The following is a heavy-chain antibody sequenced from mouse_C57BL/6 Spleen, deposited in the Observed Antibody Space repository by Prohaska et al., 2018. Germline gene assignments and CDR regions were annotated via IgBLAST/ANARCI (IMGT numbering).Heavy chain of an antibody. CDR1: GFTFSGFW. J-gene: IGHJ1*03. CDR2: INSDGSVI. V-gene: IGHV11-2*01. CDR3: MRYGGNYWYFDV. Sequence: EVQLLETGGGLVQPGGSRGLSCEGSGFTFSGFWMSWVRQTPGKTLELIGDINSDGSVINYEPSIKDRFTIFRDNDKSTLYLQMSNVRSEDTATYFCMRYGGNYWYFDVWGTGTTVTVSS. D-gene: IGHD1-1*02.